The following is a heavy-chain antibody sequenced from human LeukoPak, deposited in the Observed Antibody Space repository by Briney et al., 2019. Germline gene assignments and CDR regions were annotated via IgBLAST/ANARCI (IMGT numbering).Heavy chain of an antibody. CDR3: AGGVDTDLHY. D-gene: IGHD5-18*01. CDR1: GDSISRSTYH. V-gene: IGHV4-39*01. CDR2: VYYSGNT. J-gene: IGHJ4*02. Sequence: SETLSLTCTVSGDSISRSTYHWGWIRQPPGKGLEWIGSVYYSGNTYYNPSLKSRVTISVETSKNQFSLKLTSVTAADTAVYYCAGGVDTDLHYWGQGTLVTVSS.